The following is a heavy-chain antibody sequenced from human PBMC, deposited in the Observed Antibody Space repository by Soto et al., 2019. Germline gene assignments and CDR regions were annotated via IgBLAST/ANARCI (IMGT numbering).Heavy chain of an antibody. V-gene: IGHV5-10-1*01. CDR3: ARLPQAADGKENPDY. J-gene: IGHJ4*02. Sequence: GESLKISCKGSGYSFTSYWISWVRQMPGKGLEWMGRIDPSDSYTNYSPSFQGHVTISADKSISTAYLQWSSLKASDTAMYYCARLPQAADGKENPDYWGQGTLVTVSS. D-gene: IGHD6-13*01. CDR1: GYSFTSYW. CDR2: IDPSDSYT.